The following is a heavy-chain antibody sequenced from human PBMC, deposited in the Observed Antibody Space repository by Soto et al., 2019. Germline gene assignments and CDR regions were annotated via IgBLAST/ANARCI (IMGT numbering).Heavy chain of an antibody. CDR3: ARWDCSGGSCYSNYYGMDV. V-gene: IGHV5-51*01. CDR1: GYIFTSYW. D-gene: IGHD2-15*01. Sequence: PGESLKISGKGSGYIFTSYWIGWVRQMPGKGLEWMGIIYPGDSDTRYSPSFQGQVTISADKSISTAYLQWSSLKASDTAMYYCARWDCSGGSCYSNYYGMDVWSQGTTVTVSS. CDR2: IYPGDSDT. J-gene: IGHJ6*02.